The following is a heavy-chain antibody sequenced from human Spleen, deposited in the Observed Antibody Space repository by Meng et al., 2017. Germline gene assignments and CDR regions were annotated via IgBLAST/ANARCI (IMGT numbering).Heavy chain of an antibody. Sequence: QVQLQQWGAGLLKPSETLSLTCAVYGGSFSGYYWSWIRQPPGKGLEWIGNIYYSGSTNYNPSLKSRITISVDKPKNQVSLQLNSVTPEDTAVYYCARGYNYNYWGQGTLVTVSS. CDR3: ARGYNYNY. D-gene: IGHD5-18*01. J-gene: IGHJ4*02. CDR1: GGSFSGYY. CDR2: IYYSGST. V-gene: IGHV4-34*01.